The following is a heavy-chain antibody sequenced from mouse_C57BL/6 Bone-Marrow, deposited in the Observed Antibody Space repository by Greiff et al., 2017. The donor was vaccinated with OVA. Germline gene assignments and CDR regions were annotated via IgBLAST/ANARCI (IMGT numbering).Heavy chain of an antibody. Sequence: QVQLQQPGAELVKPGASVKLSCKASGYTFTSYWMHWVKQRPGQGLEWIGMIHPNCGSTNYTEKFKSKATLPVDKSSSTAYMQRSSLTSEDAAVYYCASPLNYYGSSQGFAYWGQGTLVTVSA. D-gene: IGHD1-1*01. J-gene: IGHJ3*01. CDR3: ASPLNYYGSSQGFAY. V-gene: IGHV1-64*01. CDR1: GYTFTSYW. CDR2: IHPNCGST.